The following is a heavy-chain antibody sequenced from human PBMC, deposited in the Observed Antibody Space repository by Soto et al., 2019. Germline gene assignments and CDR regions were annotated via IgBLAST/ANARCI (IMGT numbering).Heavy chain of an antibody. D-gene: IGHD6-19*01. CDR3: ARDSGQWLIINNWFDP. Sequence: ASVKVSCKASGYTFTSYAMHWVRQAPGQRLEWMGWINAGNGNTKYAQKFQGRVTITRDTSASTAYMELSSLRSEDTAVYYCARDSGQWLIINNWFDPWGQGTLVTVSS. J-gene: IGHJ5*02. V-gene: IGHV1-3*01. CDR2: INAGNGNT. CDR1: GYTFTSYA.